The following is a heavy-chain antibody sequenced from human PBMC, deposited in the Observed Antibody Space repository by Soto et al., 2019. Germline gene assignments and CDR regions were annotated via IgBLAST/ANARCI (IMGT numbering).Heavy chain of an antibody. V-gene: IGHV4-39*01. CDR3: ARDYFDSSDYTTNWFDP. CDR2: IYHTGNA. J-gene: IGHJ5*02. D-gene: IGHD3-22*01. CDR1: GDSISSGCYY. Sequence: PSETLSLTCTVSGDSISSGCYYWSWIRQHPGKGLEWIGYIYHTGNAYYNPSLKSRVTIFVDTSKNQFSLKLTSVTAADTALYYCARDYFDSSDYTTNWFDPWGQGALVTVS.